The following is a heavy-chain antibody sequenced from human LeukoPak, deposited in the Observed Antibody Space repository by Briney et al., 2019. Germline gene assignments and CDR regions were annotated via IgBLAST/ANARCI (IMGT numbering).Heavy chain of an antibody. J-gene: IGHJ4*02. Sequence: GGSLRLSCAASGFTFSNTWMACVRQAPGKGLEWVANINQDASTKHYVDSVKGRFTISRDNAKNSLYLQMNSLRAEDTAVYYCARDQSGSLDYWGQGTLVTVSS. CDR1: GFTFSNTW. CDR2: INQDASTK. V-gene: IGHV3-7*01. CDR3: ARDQSGSLDY. D-gene: IGHD1-26*01.